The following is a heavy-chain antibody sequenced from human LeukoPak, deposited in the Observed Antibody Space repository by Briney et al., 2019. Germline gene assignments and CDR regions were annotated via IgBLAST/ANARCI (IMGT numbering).Heavy chain of an antibody. CDR2: ISSSSSTI. D-gene: IGHD1-1*01. CDR3: ARDFSLTRLERPFDS. CDR1: GFTFSSYS. V-gene: IGHV3-48*01. Sequence: GGSLRLSWAASGFTFSSYSMNWVRQAPGKGLEWVSYISSSSSTIYYADSVKGRFTISRDNAKNSLYLQMNSLRAEDTAVYYCARDFSLTRLERPFDSWGQGTLVTVSS. J-gene: IGHJ4*02.